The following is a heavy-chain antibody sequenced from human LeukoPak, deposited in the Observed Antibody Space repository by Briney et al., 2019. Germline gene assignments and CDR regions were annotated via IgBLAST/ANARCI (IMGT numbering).Heavy chain of an antibody. D-gene: IGHD3-16*01. Sequence: GGSLRLSCAGSGCTFNNFWMSWFRQAPGGRLEWVGNIKNDGTEKYYLDSLRGRFTISRDNAKQSVFLQMRSLRAEDTAVYFCVRDYVWGTENPDYWGQGTQVTVSS. V-gene: IGHV3-7*01. J-gene: IGHJ4*02. CDR2: IKNDGTEK. CDR3: VRDYVWGTENPDY. CDR1: GCTFNNFW.